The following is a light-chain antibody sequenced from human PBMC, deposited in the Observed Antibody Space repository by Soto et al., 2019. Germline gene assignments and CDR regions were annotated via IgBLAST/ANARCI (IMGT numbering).Light chain of an antibody. V-gene: IGKV1-5*01. J-gene: IGKJ5*01. CDR2: AAS. CDR1: RTISTW. CDR3: QQYYDWPIT. Sequence: DIQVTQSPPTLSASVGDRVTITCRASRTISTWMAWYQQKPGKAPKLLVYAASTRAAGIPARFSGSGSGTDFTLTISSLQSEDFAIYYCQQYYDWPITFGQGTRLEIK.